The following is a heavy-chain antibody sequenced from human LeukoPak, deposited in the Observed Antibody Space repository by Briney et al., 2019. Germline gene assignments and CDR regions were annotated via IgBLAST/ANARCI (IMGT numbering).Heavy chain of an antibody. D-gene: IGHD1-14*01. V-gene: IGHV4-59*08. CDR1: GGSISSYY. CDR2: IYYSGST. CDR3: ARLGSTGGGYYFDY. Sequence: SETLSLTCTVSGGSISSYYWSWIRQPPGKGLEWIGYIYYSGSTNYNPSLKSRVTISVDTSKNQFSLKLSSVTAADTAVYYCARLGSTGGGYYFDYWGQGTLVTVSS. J-gene: IGHJ4*02.